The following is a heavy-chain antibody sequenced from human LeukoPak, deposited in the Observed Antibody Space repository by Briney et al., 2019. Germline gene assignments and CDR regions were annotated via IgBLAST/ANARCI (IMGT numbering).Heavy chain of an antibody. CDR2: IRYDGSNK. Sequence: GGSLRLSCAASGFTFSSYGMHWVRQAPGKGLEWVAFIRYDGSNKYYADSVKGRFTISRDNSKNTLYLQMNSLRAEDTAVYYCAKVPQYQLLSSNYYYYMDVWGKGTTVTVSS. V-gene: IGHV3-30*02. D-gene: IGHD2-2*01. CDR3: AKVPQYQLLSSNYYYYMDV. CDR1: GFTFSSYG. J-gene: IGHJ6*03.